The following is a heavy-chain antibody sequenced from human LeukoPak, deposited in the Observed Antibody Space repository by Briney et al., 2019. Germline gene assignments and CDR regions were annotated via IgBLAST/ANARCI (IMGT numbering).Heavy chain of an antibody. CDR2: ISWNSANI. CDR1: GFNFDDYA. Sequence: GGSLTPSCAASGFNFDDYAMHWVRQPPGKGLEWVSGISWNSANIGYADSVKGRFTISRDNAKNSLYLQMNSLRDEDSAFYYCAAVAGSSLSRNYFDPWGQGTQVAVSS. CDR3: AAVAGSSLSRNYFDP. D-gene: IGHD6-6*01. J-gene: IGHJ5*02. V-gene: IGHV3-9*01.